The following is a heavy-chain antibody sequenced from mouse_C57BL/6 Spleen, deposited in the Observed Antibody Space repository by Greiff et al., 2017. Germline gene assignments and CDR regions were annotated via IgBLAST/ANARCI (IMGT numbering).Heavy chain of an antibody. CDR2: IDPETGGT. J-gene: IGHJ4*01. CDR3: TRGGGYYAMDY. CDR1: GYTFTDYE. V-gene: IGHV1-15*01. Sequence: VQLQQSGAELVRPGASVTLSCKASGYTFTDYEMHWVKQTPVHGLEWIGAIDPETGGTAYNQKFKGKAILTADKSSSTAYMELRSLTSEDSAVYYCTRGGGYYAMDYWGQGTSVTVSS.